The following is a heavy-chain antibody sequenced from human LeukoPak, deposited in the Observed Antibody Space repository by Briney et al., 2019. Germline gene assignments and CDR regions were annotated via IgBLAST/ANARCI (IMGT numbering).Heavy chain of an antibody. CDR3: ARAGTAYYYDSSGYYPDLVAFDI. CDR1: GGSISSYY. Sequence: SETLSLTCTVSGGSISSYYWSWIRQPPGKGLEWIGYIYYSGSTNYNPSLTSRVTISVDTSKNQFSLKLSSVTAADTAVYYCARAGTAYYYDSSGYYPDLVAFDIWGQGTMVTVSS. CDR2: IYYSGST. D-gene: IGHD3-22*01. V-gene: IGHV4-59*01. J-gene: IGHJ3*02.